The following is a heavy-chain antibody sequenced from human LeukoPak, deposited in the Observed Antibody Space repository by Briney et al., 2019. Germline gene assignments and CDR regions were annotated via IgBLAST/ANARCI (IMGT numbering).Heavy chain of an antibody. CDR3: ASSGSALYYYYMDV. V-gene: IGHV4-39*07. CDR1: GGSISSSSYY. D-gene: IGHD3-10*01. J-gene: IGHJ6*03. Sequence: SEALSLTCTVSGGSISSSSYYWGWIRQPPGKGLEWIGSIYYSGSTYYNPSLKSRVTISVDTSKNQFSLKLSSVTAADTAVYYCASSGSALYYYYMDVWGKGTTVTVSS. CDR2: IYYSGST.